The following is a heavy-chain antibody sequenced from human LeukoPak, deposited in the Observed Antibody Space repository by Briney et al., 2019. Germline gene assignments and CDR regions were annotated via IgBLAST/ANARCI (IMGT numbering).Heavy chain of an antibody. CDR3: ARVSGGLLWFGESPIDY. D-gene: IGHD3-10*01. V-gene: IGHV1-2*06. J-gene: IGHJ4*02. Sequence: ASVKVSCKASGYTFTGYYMHWVRQAPGQGIEWLGRISPNSGGTNYAQKFQGRVTMTRYTSISTAYMELSRLRTDDTAVYYCARVSGGLLWFGESPIDYWGQGTLVTVSS. CDR1: GYTFTGYY. CDR2: ISPNSGGT.